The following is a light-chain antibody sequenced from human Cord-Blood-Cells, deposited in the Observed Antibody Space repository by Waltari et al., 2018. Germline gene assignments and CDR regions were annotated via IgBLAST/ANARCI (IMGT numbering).Light chain of an antibody. CDR3: NSRDSSGNHV. CDR1: SLRSYY. Sequence: SSELTQDPAVSVALGQTVRITCHGDSLRSYYASWYQQKPGQAPVLVIYGKNNRPSGIPDRFSGSSSGNTASLTITGAQAEEEADYYCNSRDSSGNHVFGTGTKVTVL. V-gene: IGLV3-19*01. CDR2: GKN. J-gene: IGLJ1*01.